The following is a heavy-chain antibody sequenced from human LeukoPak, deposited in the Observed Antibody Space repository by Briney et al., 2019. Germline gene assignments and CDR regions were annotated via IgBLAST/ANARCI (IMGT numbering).Heavy chain of an antibody. Sequence: NPSETLSLTRTVSGGSISSYYWSWIRQPPGKGLEWIGYIYYSGSTNYNPSLKSRVTISVDTSKNQFSLKLSSVTAADTAVYYCARRRYYYDSSGYFDYWGQGTLVTVSS. J-gene: IGHJ4*02. CDR2: IYYSGST. V-gene: IGHV4-59*08. CDR3: ARRRYYYDSSGYFDY. CDR1: GGSISSYY. D-gene: IGHD3-22*01.